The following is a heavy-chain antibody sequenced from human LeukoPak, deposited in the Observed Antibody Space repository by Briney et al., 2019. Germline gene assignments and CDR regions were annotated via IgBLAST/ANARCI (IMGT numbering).Heavy chain of an antibody. J-gene: IGHJ4*02. V-gene: IGHV3-43*01. CDR1: GFTFEDYT. CDR2: ISWDGTT. D-gene: IGHD3-22*01. CDR3: VKDLSYETSGSFFDY. Sequence: GGSLRPSCAASGFTFEDYTMHWVRQAPGKTLEWVSLISWDGTTFYADSVKGRFTISRDNSKDSLYLRMDTLRSEDTAFYYCVKDLSYETSGSFFDYWGQGTLVTVS.